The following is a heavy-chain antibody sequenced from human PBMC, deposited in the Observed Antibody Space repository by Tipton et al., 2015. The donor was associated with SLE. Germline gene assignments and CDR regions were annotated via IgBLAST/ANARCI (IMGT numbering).Heavy chain of an antibody. CDR1: GGSISSCY. CDR3: AGIGGKATVSPFYYYGMDV. Sequence: TLSLTCTVSGGSISSCYWCWFRQPPGKGLEWIGYIFNSGSTNYNPSLKSRVTISVDTSTNQFSLRLKSVTAADTAVYYCAGIGGKATVSPFYYYGMDVWGQGTTVTVSS. CDR2: IFNSGST. J-gene: IGHJ6*02. V-gene: IGHV4-59*01. D-gene: IGHD4-17*01.